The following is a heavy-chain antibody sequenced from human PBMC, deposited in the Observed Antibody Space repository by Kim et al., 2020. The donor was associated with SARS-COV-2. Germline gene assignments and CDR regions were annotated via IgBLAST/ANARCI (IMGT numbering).Heavy chain of an antibody. J-gene: IGHJ5*02. Sequence: SETLSLTCSVSGGSISDYHWTWIRQSPEKGLEWIGYMYSSGTTSYNPSLKSRVSISVDTSNNEVSLKVRSVTAADTAVYYCARLRVDTLRFVEYSSGPADYRWFHPWGQGTLVTVSS. CDR2: MYSSGTT. D-gene: IGHD3-3*01. CDR3: ARLRVDTLRFVEYSSGPADYRWFHP. V-gene: IGHV4-59*08. CDR1: GGSISDYH.